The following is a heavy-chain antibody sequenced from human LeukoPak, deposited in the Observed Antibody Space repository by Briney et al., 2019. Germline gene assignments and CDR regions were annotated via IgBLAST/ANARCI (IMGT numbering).Heavy chain of an antibody. V-gene: IGHV3-7*01. Sequence: GGSLGLSCAASGFTLSSFWMSWVRQAPGKGLEWVANIKQDGSGRYYVDSVKGRFTISRDNAQNSLFLQMNSLRAEDTAFYYCARQLAGPTGYFYMDVWGKGTTVTVSS. J-gene: IGHJ6*03. D-gene: IGHD1-26*01. CDR2: IKQDGSGR. CDR1: GFTLSSFW. CDR3: ARQLAGPTGYFYMDV.